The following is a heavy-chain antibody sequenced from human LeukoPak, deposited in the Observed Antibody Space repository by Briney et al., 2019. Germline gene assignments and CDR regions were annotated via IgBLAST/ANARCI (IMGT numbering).Heavy chain of an antibody. CDR2: INPNSGGT. CDR3: ARVLSAARPYYYYYYMDV. CDR1: GYTFTTYD. D-gene: IGHD6-6*01. V-gene: IGHV1-2*02. J-gene: IGHJ6*03. Sequence: ASVKVSCKASGYTFTTYDINWVRQAPGQGLEWMGWINPNSGGTNYAQKFQGRVTMTRDTSISTAYMELSRLRSDDTAVYYCARVLSAARPYYYYYYMDVWGKGTTVTVSS.